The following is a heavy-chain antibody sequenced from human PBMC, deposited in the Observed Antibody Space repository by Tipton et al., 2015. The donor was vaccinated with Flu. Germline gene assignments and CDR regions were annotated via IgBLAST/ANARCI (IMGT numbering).Heavy chain of an antibody. Sequence: TLSLTCTVSGDSVSSYNWWSWVRQPPGKGQEWIGNVYHSGRTNYNPSLKGRASMSVDNSKNQVSLRLSSVTAADTAVYFCAREVFYDLPLGVAYSYHGLNVWGQGATVTVSS. CDR2: VYHSGRT. V-gene: IGHV4-4*01. J-gene: IGHJ6*02. CDR3: AREVFYDLPLGVAYSYHGLNV. D-gene: IGHD2-21*01. CDR1: GDSVSSYNW.